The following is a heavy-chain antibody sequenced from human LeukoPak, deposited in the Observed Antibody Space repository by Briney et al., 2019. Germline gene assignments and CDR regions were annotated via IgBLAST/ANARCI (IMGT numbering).Heavy chain of an antibody. Sequence: GASVKVSCKASGYTFTGYYMHWVRQAPGQGLEWMGWINPNSGGTNYAQKFQGRVTMTRDTSISTACMELSRLRSDDTAVYYCARGGWGYYDSSGYYYYFDYWGQGTLVTVSS. J-gene: IGHJ4*02. CDR2: INPNSGGT. V-gene: IGHV1-2*02. CDR1: GYTFTGYY. D-gene: IGHD3-22*01. CDR3: ARGGWGYYDSSGYYYYFDY.